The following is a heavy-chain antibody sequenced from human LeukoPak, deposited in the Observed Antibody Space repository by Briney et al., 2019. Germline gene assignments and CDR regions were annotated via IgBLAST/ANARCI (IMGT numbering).Heavy chain of an antibody. J-gene: IGHJ4*02. CDR1: GFTFSSYS. D-gene: IGHD6-13*01. CDR3: ARAAAAGTKVDY. V-gene: IGHV3-21*01. Sequence: PGGSLRLSCAASGFTFSSYSMNWVRQAPGKGLEWVSSISSSSSYIYYADPVKGRFTISRDNAKNSLYLQMNSLRAEDTAVYYCARAAAAGTKVDYWGQGTLVTVSS. CDR2: ISSSSSYI.